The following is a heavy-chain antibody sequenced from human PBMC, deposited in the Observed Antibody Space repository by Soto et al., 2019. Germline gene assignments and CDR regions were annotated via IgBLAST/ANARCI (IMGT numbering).Heavy chain of an antibody. CDR1: RYTFTTYG. D-gene: IGHD6-13*01. J-gene: IGHJ4*02. Sequence: QVQLVQSGAEVKKPGASVKVSCKASRYTFTTYGISWVRQAPGQGLEWMGWISAYSGSTKFAQKLQGRVTMTTDTSTTTAYMELRSLTSDDTAVYYCARDFTKSSSWPYYFDYWGQGTLVTVSS. CDR2: ISAYSGST. V-gene: IGHV1-18*01. CDR3: ARDFTKSSSWPYYFDY.